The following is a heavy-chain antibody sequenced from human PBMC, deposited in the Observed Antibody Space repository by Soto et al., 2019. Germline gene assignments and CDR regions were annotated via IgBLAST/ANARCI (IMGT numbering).Heavy chain of an antibody. CDR2: IGWNSRTI. CDR3: AKVPRGVFGMNTLAFDI. Sequence: EVQLVESGGGLVQPGRSLRLSCAASGFTFDDYAMHWVRQPPGKGLEWVSGIGWNSRTIGYADSVKGRFTISRDNANNSLHLQMNSLRVEDTDLYYCAKVPRGVFGMNTLAFDIWGQGTMVTVSS. D-gene: IGHD3-3*01. V-gene: IGHV3-9*01. J-gene: IGHJ3*02. CDR1: GFTFDDYA.